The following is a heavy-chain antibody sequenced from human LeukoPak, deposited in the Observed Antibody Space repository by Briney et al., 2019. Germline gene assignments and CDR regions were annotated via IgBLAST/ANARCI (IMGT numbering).Heavy chain of an antibody. V-gene: IGHV1-69*13. CDR2: IIPIFGTP. CDR3: ARQGCTNILGEYFGDKDDGFDL. Sequence: GASVKVSCKASGGTFSSYIITWVRQAPGQGLEWMGRIIPIFGTPDYAQKFQGRVTITADESTSTAYMELSRLRFEDTAVYYCARQGCTNILGEYFGDKDDGFDLWGQGTMVTVSS. CDR1: GGTFSSYI. D-gene: IGHD2-8*01. J-gene: IGHJ3*01.